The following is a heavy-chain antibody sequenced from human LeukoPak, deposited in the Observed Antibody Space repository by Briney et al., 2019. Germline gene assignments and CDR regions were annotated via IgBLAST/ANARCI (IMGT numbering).Heavy chain of an antibody. Sequence: GASVKVSCKASGGTFSSYAISWVRQAPGQGLEWMGGIIPIFGTANYAQKFKGRVTITADESTSTAYMELSSLRSEDTAVYYCARDLTPTSAEDAFDIWGQGTMVTASS. V-gene: IGHV1-69*01. D-gene: IGHD1-14*01. CDR2: IIPIFGTA. CDR1: GGTFSSYA. CDR3: ARDLTPTSAEDAFDI. J-gene: IGHJ3*02.